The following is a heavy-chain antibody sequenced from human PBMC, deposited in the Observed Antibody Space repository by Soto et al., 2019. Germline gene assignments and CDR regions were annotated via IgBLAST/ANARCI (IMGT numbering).Heavy chain of an antibody. CDR2: IIPILGIA. Sequence: SVKVSCKASGYTFTSYAMHWVRQAPGQRLEWMGRIIPILGIANYAQKFQGRVTITADKSTSTAYMELSSLRSEDTAVYYCASLGYCSGGSCYPQFDPWGQGTLVTVSS. CDR3: ASLGYCSGGSCYPQFDP. V-gene: IGHV1-69*04. CDR1: GYTFTSYA. J-gene: IGHJ5*02. D-gene: IGHD2-15*01.